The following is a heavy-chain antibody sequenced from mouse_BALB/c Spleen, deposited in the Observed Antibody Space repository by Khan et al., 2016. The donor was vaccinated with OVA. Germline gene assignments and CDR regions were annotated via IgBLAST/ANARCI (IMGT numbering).Heavy chain of an antibody. CDR3: ARGYDCFAA. J-gene: IGHJ3*01. Sequence: MQLEESGAELARPGASVKISCKASGYSFTLYYMSWVKPSHGKSLEWIGRVNPNTDNINYNQEFKGKAILTVDKSSNTAYMELRSLTSEDSAVYFCARGYDCFAAGGQGTLVAVS. V-gene: IGHV1-26*01. D-gene: IGHD2-14*01. CDR1: GYSFTLYY. CDR2: VNPNTDNI.